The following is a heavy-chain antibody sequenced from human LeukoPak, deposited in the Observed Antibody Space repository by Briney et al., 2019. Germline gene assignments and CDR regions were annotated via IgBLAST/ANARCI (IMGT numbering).Heavy chain of an antibody. CDR3: TRKLVQ. D-gene: IGHD1-7*01. J-gene: IGHJ4*02. Sequence: PGGSLRLSRAASGFTFSDTWMDWVRQAAGKGLEWVANIKPDRSETYYVDAVKGRFTISRDNAKNSLFLQMNSLRSEDTAVYYCTRKLVQWGQGTLVTVSS. CDR1: GFTFSDTW. CDR2: IKPDRSET. V-gene: IGHV3-7*02.